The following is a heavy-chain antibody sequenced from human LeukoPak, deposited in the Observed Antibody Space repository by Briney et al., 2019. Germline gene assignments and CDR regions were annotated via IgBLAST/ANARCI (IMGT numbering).Heavy chain of an antibody. V-gene: IGHV1-69*06. Sequence: HGASVKVSCKASGGTFSSYAISWVRQAPGQGLEWMGGIIPIFCTANYAQKFQGRVTITADKSTSTAYMELSSLTSEDTAVYYCASRENPPYSGSYDDAFDIWGQGTMVTVSS. CDR2: IIPIFCTA. CDR3: ASRENPPYSGSYDDAFDI. J-gene: IGHJ3*02. CDR1: GGTFSSYA. D-gene: IGHD1-26*01.